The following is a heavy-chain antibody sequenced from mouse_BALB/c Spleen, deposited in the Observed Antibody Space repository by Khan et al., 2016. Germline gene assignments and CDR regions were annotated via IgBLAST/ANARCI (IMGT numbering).Heavy chain of an antibody. CDR1: GFTFNTYA. Sequence: EVQLVESGGGLVQPKGSLKLSCAASGFTFNTYAMNWVRQAPGKGLEWVARIRSKSNNYATYYADSVKDRFTISRDDSQSMLYLQMNNLKTEDTAMYYCVRQEGNYSPWFAYWGQGTLVTVSA. CDR3: VRQEGNYSPWFAY. CDR2: IRSKSNNYAT. J-gene: IGHJ3*01. V-gene: IGHV10-1*02. D-gene: IGHD2-1*01.